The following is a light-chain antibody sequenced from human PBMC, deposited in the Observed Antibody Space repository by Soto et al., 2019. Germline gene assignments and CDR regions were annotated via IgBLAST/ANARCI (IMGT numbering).Light chain of an antibody. CDR3: QQYGSSPPRT. V-gene: IGKV3-20*01. Sequence: EIVLTQSPGTLSLSPGERVTLSCRASQSVSRSYLAWYQQKAGQPPRLLIYGASTRATDVPDRFSGSGSGADFTLSISRLEPEDFAVYYCQQYGSSPPRTFGQGTKVDIK. CDR1: QSVSRSY. CDR2: GAS. J-gene: IGKJ1*01.